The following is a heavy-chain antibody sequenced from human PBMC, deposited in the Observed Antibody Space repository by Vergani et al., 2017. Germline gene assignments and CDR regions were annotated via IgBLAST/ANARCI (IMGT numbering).Heavy chain of an antibody. D-gene: IGHD1-26*01. Sequence: EVQLLESGGSLKQPGGSVRLSCAASGFTFSTYAMHWVRQAPGKGLEWVSALTGGGGSTYYADSFKARFIISIDNPRDTLYLQMNSLRPEDTATYYCVKDAGSYENFFDSWGQGTLVTVSS. CDR1: GFTFSTYA. CDR3: VKDAGSYENFFDS. J-gene: IGHJ4*02. V-gene: IGHV3-23*01. CDR2: LTGGGGST.